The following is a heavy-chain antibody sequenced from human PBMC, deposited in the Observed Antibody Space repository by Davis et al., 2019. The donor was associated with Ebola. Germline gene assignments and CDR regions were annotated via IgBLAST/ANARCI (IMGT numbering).Heavy chain of an antibody. CDR2: ISAYNGNT. Sequence: ASVKVSCKASGYTFTSYGISWVRQAPGQGLEWMGWISAYNGNTNYAQKLQGRVTMTTDTSTSTAYMELRSLRSDDTAVYYCARDPGRITIFEVVISSVGAFDIWGQGTMVTVSS. V-gene: IGHV1-18*01. CDR1: GYTFTSYG. J-gene: IGHJ3*02. CDR3: ARDPGRITIFEVVISSVGAFDI. D-gene: IGHD3-3*01.